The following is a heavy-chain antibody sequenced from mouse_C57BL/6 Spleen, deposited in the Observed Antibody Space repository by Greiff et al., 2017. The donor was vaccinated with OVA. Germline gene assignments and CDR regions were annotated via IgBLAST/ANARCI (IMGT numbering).Heavy chain of an antibody. CDR1: GYTFTDYN. D-gene: IGHD1-1*01. CDR2: INPNNGGT. Sequence: VQLQQSGPELVKPGASVKIPCKASGYTFTDYNMDWVKQSHGKSLEWIGDINPNNGGTIYNQKFKGKATLTVDKSSSTAYMELRSLTSEDTAVYYCAREGYYGSRSWFAYWGQGTLVTVSA. J-gene: IGHJ3*01. CDR3: AREGYYGSRSWFAY. V-gene: IGHV1-18*01.